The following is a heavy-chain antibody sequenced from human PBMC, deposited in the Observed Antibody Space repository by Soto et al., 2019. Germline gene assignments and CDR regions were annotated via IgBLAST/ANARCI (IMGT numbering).Heavy chain of an antibody. CDR3: ARGTGYYYVDY. V-gene: IGHV1-3*01. D-gene: IGHD3-9*01. J-gene: IGHJ4*02. CDR2: INPINGNT. Sequence: ASVKVSCKASGCTFSIDAISWVRQAPGQRLEWMGWINPINGNTKYSQKFQDRVTITRDTSASTAYMELSRLRSEVTAVYYCARGTGYYYVDYRGQGTPVTVFS. CDR1: GCTFSIDA.